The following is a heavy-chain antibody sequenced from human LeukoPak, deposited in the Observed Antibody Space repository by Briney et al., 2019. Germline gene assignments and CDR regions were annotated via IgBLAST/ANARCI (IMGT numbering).Heavy chain of an antibody. CDR1: GFTFSGSA. D-gene: IGHD2-2*01. V-gene: IGHV3-73*01. Sequence: SGGSLRLSCAASGFTFSGSAMHWVRQASGKGLEWVGRIRSKANSYATAYAASVKGRFTISRDDSKNTAYLQMNSLKTEDTAVYYCAAAEEYQLLIGVLMDVWGKGTTVTVSS. J-gene: IGHJ6*03. CDR3: AAAEEYQLLIGVLMDV. CDR2: IRSKANSYAT.